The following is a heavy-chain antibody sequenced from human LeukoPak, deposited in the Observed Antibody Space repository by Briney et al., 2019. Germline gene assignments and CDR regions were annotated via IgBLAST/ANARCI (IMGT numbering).Heavy chain of an antibody. CDR2: IYYSGST. CDR1: GGSFSGYY. J-gene: IGHJ4*02. D-gene: IGHD3-16*01. V-gene: IGHV4-59*08. Sequence: SETLSLTCAAYGGSFSGYYWSWIRQPPGKGLEWIGYIYYSGSTNYNPSLKSRVTISVDTSKNQFSLKLSSVTAADTAVYYCASQSLGAVFDSGLYFDYWGQGTLVTVSS. CDR3: ASQSLGAVFDSGLYFDY.